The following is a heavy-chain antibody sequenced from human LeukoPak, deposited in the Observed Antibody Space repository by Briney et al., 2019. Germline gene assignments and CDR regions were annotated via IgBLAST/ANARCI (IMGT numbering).Heavy chain of an antibody. J-gene: IGHJ4*02. CDR2: MSSSDDGR. Sequence: SGGSLRLSCAASGFTFSSYWMSWVRQAPGKGLEWVSAMSSSDDGRYYAASVRGRFTISRDTSRSTLYLQMNSLRAEDTAVYYCARSLRGSGSYYNVGYWGQGTLVTVSS. CDR1: GFTFSSYW. D-gene: IGHD3-10*01. V-gene: IGHV3-23*01. CDR3: ARSLRGSGSYYNVGY.